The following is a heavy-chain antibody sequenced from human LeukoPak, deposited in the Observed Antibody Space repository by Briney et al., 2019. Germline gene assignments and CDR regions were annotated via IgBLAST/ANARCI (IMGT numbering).Heavy chain of an antibody. CDR1: GGSISSGGYY. CDR2: IYYSGST. D-gene: IGHD6-19*01. J-gene: IGHJ6*02. V-gene: IGHV4-31*03. Sequence: PSETLSLTCTVSGGSISSGGYYWSWIRQHPGKGLEWIGYIYYSGSTYYNPSLKSRVTISVDTSKNQFSLKLSSVTAADTAVYYCARHDTFRLDYYYGMDVWGQGTTVTVSS. CDR3: ARHDTFRLDYYYGMDV.